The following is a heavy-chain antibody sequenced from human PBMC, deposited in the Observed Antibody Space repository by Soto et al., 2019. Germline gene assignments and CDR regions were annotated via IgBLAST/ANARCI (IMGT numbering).Heavy chain of an antibody. CDR3: ARELPITGVRYGMDV. CDR2: INPNSGGT. V-gene: IGHV1-2*04. J-gene: IGHJ6*02. Sequence: VASVKVSCKASGYTFTGYYMHWVRQAPRQGLEWMGWINPNSGGTNYAQKFQGWVTMTRDTSISTAYMELSRLRSDDTAVYYCARELPITGVRYGMDVWGQGTTVTVSS. CDR1: GYTFTGYY. D-gene: IGHD3-10*01.